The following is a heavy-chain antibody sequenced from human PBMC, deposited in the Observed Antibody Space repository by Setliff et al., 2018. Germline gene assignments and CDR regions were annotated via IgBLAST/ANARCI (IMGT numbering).Heavy chain of an antibody. CDR2: INQDGSQK. CDR1: GFTFSSYW. J-gene: IGHJ4*02. Sequence: PVGSLRLSCAASGFTFSSYWMAWVRQAPGKGLEWVANINQDGSQKYYVDSVKGRFTISRDNAKNSLYLQVNSLRVEDTALYYCARDPTRKFDSWGQGTLVTVSS. CDR3: ARDPTRKFDS. V-gene: IGHV3-7*03.